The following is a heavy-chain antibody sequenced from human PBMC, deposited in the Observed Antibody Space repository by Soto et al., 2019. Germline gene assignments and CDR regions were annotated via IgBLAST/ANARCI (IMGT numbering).Heavy chain of an antibody. CDR2: IYYSGST. CDR1: GGSISSYY. V-gene: IGHV4-59*01. D-gene: IGHD1-26*01. CDR3: ARASSGSYSDAFDI. J-gene: IGHJ3*02. Sequence: SETLSLTCTVSGGSISSYYWSWIRQPPGKGPEWIGYIYYSGSTNYNPSLKSRVTISVDTSKNQFSPKLSSVTAADTAVYYCARASSGSYSDAFDIWGQGTMVTVSS.